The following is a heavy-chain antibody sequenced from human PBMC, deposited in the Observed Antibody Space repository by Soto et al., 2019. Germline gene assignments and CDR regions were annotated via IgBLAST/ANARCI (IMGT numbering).Heavy chain of an antibody. J-gene: IGHJ5*02. CDR1: GGSISSYY. CDR3: ARDSSPAAPYDFWSGYLPWFDP. Sequence: SETLSLTCTVSGGSISSYYWSWIRQPPGKGLEWIGYIYYSGSTNYNPSLKSRVTISVDTSKNQFSLKLSSVTAADPAVYYCARDSSPAAPYDFWSGYLPWFDPWGQGTLVTVSS. D-gene: IGHD3-3*01. CDR2: IYYSGST. V-gene: IGHV4-59*01.